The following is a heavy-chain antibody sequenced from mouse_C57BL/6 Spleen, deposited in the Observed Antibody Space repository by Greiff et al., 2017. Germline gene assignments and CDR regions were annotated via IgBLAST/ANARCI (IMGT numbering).Heavy chain of an antibody. V-gene: IGHV3-6*01. CDR2: ISYDGSN. J-gene: IGHJ2*01. Sequence: ESGPGLVKPSQSLSLTCSVTGYSITSGYYWNWIRQFPGNKLEWMGYISYDGSNNYNPSLKNRISITRDTSKNQFFLKLNSVTTEDTATYYCAREWSSYFDYWGQGTTLTVSS. CDR3: AREWSSYFDY. CDR1: GYSITSGYY. D-gene: IGHD1-1*02.